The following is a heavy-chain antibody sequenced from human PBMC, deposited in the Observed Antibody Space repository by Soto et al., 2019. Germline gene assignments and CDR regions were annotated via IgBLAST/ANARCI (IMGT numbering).Heavy chain of an antibody. CDR3: VKDFLLPEAGYSSSWYPPAGAFDI. D-gene: IGHD6-13*01. J-gene: IGHJ3*02. CDR2: ISSNGGST. V-gene: IGHV3-64D*08. CDR1: GFTFSSYA. Sequence: GGSLRLSCSASGFTFSSYAMHWVRQAPGKGLEYVSAISSNGGSTYYADSVKGRFTISRDNSKNTLYLQMSSLRAEEPAVYYCVKDFLLPEAGYSSSWYPPAGAFDIWGQGTMVTVSS.